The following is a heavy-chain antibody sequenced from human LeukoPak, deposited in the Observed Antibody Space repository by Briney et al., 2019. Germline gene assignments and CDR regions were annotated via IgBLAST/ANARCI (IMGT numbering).Heavy chain of an antibody. Sequence: GGSLRLSCAASGFTFSSYSMNWVRQAPGKGLEWVSSISSSSSYIYYADSVKGRFTISRDNAKNSLYLQMNSLRAEDTAVYYCARGPIVVVPAAMGGQLAIFDYWGQGTLVTVSS. V-gene: IGHV3-21*01. J-gene: IGHJ4*02. CDR2: ISSSSSYI. CDR3: ARGPIVVVPAAMGGQLAIFDY. D-gene: IGHD2-2*01. CDR1: GFTFSSYS.